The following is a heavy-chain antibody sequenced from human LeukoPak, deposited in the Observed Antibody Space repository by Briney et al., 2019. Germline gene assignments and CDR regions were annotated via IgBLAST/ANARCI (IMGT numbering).Heavy chain of an antibody. CDR2: IYYSGST. CDR1: GGSISSYY. CDR3: ARYVWGSYPTFEDY. J-gene: IGHJ4*02. D-gene: IGHD3-16*02. V-gene: IGHV4-59*01. Sequence: SETLSLTCTVSGGSISSYYWSWIRQPPGKGLEWIGYIYYSGSTNYNPSLKSRVTISVDTSKNQFSLKLSSVTAADTAVYYCARYVWGSYPTFEDYWGQGTLVTVPS.